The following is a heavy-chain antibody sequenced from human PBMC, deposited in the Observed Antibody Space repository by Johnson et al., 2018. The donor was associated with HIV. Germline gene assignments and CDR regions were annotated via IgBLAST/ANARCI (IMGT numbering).Heavy chain of an antibody. CDR1: GFTFSDYY. Sequence: QVQLVESGGGLVKPGGSLRLSCAASGFTFSDYYMSWIRQAPGKGLEWVSYISSSGNTIFYADSVKGRFTISRDNAKNSLYLQMNSLRVEDTAIYYCVRVGYQLHDAFDLWGQGTMVTVSS. CDR3: VRVGYQLHDAFDL. CDR2: ISSSGNTI. D-gene: IGHD2-2*01. V-gene: IGHV3-11*01. J-gene: IGHJ3*01.